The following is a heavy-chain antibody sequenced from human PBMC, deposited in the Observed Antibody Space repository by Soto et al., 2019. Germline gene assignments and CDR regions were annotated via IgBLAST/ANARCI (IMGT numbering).Heavy chain of an antibody. CDR3: AKVPLGSVYDLDY. Sequence: EVQLLDSGGGLVQPGGSLRLSCAASGFTFSNYVMNWVRQAPGKGLDWVSAISASGGSTYYADSVKGRFTISRDNSKNPLYLQMSSLRAEDPAVYYGAKVPLGSVYDLDYWGQGTLVTVPS. V-gene: IGHV3-23*01. CDR2: ISASGGST. J-gene: IGHJ4*02. CDR1: GFTFSNYV. D-gene: IGHD5-12*01.